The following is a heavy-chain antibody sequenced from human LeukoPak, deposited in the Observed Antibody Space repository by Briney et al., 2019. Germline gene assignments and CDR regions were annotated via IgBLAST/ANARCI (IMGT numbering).Heavy chain of an antibody. V-gene: IGHV4-61*01. CDR2: IYYSGTT. D-gene: IGHD2-21*02. Sequence: PSETLSLTCTVSGGSVSSGSYYWSWIRQPPGKGLEWIGNIYYSGTTNYNPSLKSRVTISVDTSKNQFSLKLSSVTAADTAVYYCASMGDDYLYYFDYWGQGILVTVSS. J-gene: IGHJ4*02. CDR3: ASMGDDYLYYFDY. CDR1: GGSVSSGSYY.